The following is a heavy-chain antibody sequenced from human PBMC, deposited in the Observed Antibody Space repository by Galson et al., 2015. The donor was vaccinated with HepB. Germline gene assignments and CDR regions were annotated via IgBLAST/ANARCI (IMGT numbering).Heavy chain of an antibody. V-gene: IGHV1-2*06. CDR2: INPNSGGT. CDR3: ARGPRYCSGGSCYSWLWFDP. CDR1: GYTFTSYG. J-gene: IGHJ5*02. D-gene: IGHD2-15*01. Sequence: SVKVSCKATGYTFTSYGITWVRQAPGQGLEWMGRINPNSGGTNYAQKFQGRVTMTRDTSISTAYMELSRLRSDDTAVYYCARGPRYCSGGSCYSWLWFDPWGQGTLVTVSS.